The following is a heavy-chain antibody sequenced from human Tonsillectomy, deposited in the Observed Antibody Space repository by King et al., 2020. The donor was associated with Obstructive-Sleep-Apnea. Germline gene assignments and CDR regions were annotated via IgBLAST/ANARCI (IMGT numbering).Heavy chain of an antibody. V-gene: IGHV3-11*06. Sequence: QLVQSGGGLVKPGGSLRLSCVASGFTFSDYYMRWIRQAPGKGLEWVSYISSSSRYTNYADSVKGRFTISRDNAKNSLYLQMNSLRAEDTAVYYCARDRESSGWYDYWGQGTLVTVSS. D-gene: IGHD6-19*01. CDR1: GFTFSDYY. CDR2: ISSSSRYT. J-gene: IGHJ4*02. CDR3: ARDRESSGWYDY.